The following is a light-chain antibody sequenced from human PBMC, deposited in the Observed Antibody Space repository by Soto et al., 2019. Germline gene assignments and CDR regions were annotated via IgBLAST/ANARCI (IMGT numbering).Light chain of an antibody. V-gene: IGKV3-20*01. CDR3: HQYGSPPPIT. Sequence: ELVLTQSRGSLSLSPGARAALSWRSLQSVSGTSLAWYLQKPGQAPRRRIYGASSRATDIPDRFSGSGSGTDFTLTISGREAEEYGVDYCHQYGSPPPITFGQGTRLEIK. J-gene: IGKJ5*01. CDR2: GAS. CDR1: QSVSGTS.